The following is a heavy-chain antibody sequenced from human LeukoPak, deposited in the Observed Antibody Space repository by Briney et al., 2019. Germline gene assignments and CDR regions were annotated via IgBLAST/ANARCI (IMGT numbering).Heavy chain of an antibody. CDR1: AFIFSGHW. CDR3: ARGVAGV. J-gene: IGHJ4*02. D-gene: IGHD6-19*01. V-gene: IGHV3-7*01. CDR2: IKQDGSEK. Sequence: GGSLRLSCEGSAFIFSGHWMNWVRQAPGKGLEWVANIKQDGSEKYYVDSVKGRFTISRDNAKNSLYLQMNSLRAEDTAVYYCARGVAGVWGQGTLVTVSS.